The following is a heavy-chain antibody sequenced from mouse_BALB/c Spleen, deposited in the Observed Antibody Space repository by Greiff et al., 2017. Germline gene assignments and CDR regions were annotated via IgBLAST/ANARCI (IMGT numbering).Heavy chain of an antibody. V-gene: IGHV5-6-3*01. CDR1: GFTFSSYG. CDR2: INSNGGST. Sequence: EVKLLESGGGLVQPGGSLKLSCAASGFTFSSYGMSWVRQTPDKRLELVATINSNGGSTYYPDSVKGRFTISRDNAKNTLYLQMSSLKSEDTAMYYCARTETGSWYFDVWGAGTTVTVSS. D-gene: IGHD4-1*01. CDR3: ARTETGSWYFDV. J-gene: IGHJ1*01.